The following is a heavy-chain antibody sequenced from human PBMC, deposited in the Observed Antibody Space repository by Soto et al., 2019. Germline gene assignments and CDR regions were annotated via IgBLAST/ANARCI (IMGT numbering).Heavy chain of an antibody. J-gene: IGHJ3*02. CDR2: ISSSSSYI. CDR3: ARDGDYVWGSYRWSDAFDI. CDR1: GFTFSSYS. D-gene: IGHD3-16*02. Sequence: GGSLRLSCAASGFTFSSYSMNWVRQAPGKGLEWVSSISSSSSYIYYADSVKGRFTISRDNAKNSLYLRMNSLRAEDTAVYYCARDGDYVWGSYRWSDAFDIWGQGTMVTVSS. V-gene: IGHV3-21*01.